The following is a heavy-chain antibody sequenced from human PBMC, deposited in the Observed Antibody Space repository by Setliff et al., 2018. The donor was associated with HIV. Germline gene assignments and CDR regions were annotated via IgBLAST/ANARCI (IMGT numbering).Heavy chain of an antibody. J-gene: IGHJ4*02. Sequence: PSETLSLTCTVSRDSINSHYWSWIRQSPGKGLEWIGYIYYSGSTNYNPSLKSRLTISLDTSKKQFSLRLISVTAADTAVYYCASRAVAAFDYWGRGTLVTVSS. CDR3: ASRAVAAFDY. CDR2: IYYSGST. V-gene: IGHV4-59*11. D-gene: IGHD6-19*01. CDR1: RDSINSHY.